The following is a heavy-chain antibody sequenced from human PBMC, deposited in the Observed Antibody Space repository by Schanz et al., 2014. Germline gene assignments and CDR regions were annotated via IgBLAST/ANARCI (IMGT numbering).Heavy chain of an antibody. CDR1: GFTFSSYA. Sequence: QVQLLQFGGGVVQPGRSLRLSCAASGFTFSSYAMHWVRQAPGKGLEWVAVIWNNGVTKYYADSVRGRFTISRDRFQNTLYRRMSSLRAEDTAVYYCARPRCDYGEVDYWGQGTLVTVSS. CDR2: IWNNGVTK. J-gene: IGHJ4*02. V-gene: IGHV3-33*08. CDR3: ARPRCDYGEVDY. D-gene: IGHD4-17*01.